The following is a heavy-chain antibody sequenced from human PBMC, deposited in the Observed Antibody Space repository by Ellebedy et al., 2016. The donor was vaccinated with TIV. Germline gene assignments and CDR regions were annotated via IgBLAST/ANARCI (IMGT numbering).Heavy chain of an antibody. J-gene: IGHJ1*01. D-gene: IGHD3-9*01. CDR2: IYYSGST. CDR3: ARLRGILTGYYMGYFQH. CDR1: GGSISSSSYY. V-gene: IGHV4-39*01. Sequence: MPSETLSLTCTVSGGSISSSSYYWGWIRQPPGKGLEWIGSIYYSGSTYYNPSLKSRVTISVDTSKNQFSLKLSSVTAADTAVYYCARLRGILTGYYMGYFQHWGQGTLVTVSS.